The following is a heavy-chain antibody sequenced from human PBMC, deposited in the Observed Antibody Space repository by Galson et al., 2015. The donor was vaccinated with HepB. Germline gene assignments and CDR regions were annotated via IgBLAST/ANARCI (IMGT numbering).Heavy chain of an antibody. CDR1: GFTFSDYA. Sequence: SLRLSCAASGFTFSDYAMHWVRQAPGEGLEWVAAISHNGYHIHYADSVEGRFTISRDNSRNPLYVQMNNLRVEDSCLYYCARSRPLERRFDSWGQGILVTVSS. D-gene: IGHD1-1*01. CDR2: ISHNGYHI. J-gene: IGHJ4*02. V-gene: IGHV3-30-3*01. CDR3: ARSRPLERRFDS.